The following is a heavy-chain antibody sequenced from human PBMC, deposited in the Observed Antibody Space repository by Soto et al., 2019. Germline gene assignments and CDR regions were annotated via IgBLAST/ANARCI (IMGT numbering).Heavy chain of an antibody. V-gene: IGHV3-23*01. CDR1: GFSFGSYY. D-gene: IGHD3-3*01. CDR2: ISSRGDDT. Sequence: GGSLRLSCAASGFSFGSYYMSWVRQAPGKGLEWVSTISSRGDDTYYADSVRGHFTISRDDSKNSLYLDLNRRRAEDRAIYSCAKVLPILGVAGVSHYFDTGGQGSVVTVS. CDR3: AKVLPILGVAGVSHYFDT. J-gene: IGHJ4*02.